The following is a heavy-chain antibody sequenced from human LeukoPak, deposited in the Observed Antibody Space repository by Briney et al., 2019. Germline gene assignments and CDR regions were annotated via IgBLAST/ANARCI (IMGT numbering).Heavy chain of an antibody. J-gene: IGHJ5*02. CDR2: LSYDGSNK. D-gene: IGHD6-25*01. Sequence: PGGSLRLSCAASGFTFSSYAMHWVRQAPGKGLEWVAVLSYDGSNKFYADSVKGRFTISRDNSNNTLYLQMGSLRVEDTAVYYCAKAASNWFDPWGQGTLVTVSS. CDR1: GFTFSSYA. V-gene: IGHV3-30*04. CDR3: AKAASNWFDP.